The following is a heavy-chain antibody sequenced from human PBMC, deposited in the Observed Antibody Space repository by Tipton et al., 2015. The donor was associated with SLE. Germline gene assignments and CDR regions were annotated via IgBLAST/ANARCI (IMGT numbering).Heavy chain of an antibody. J-gene: IGHJ4*02. CDR3: ARVGATNVFES. V-gene: IGHV4-34*01. CDR2: MDHSGIT. Sequence: LRLSCAASGFTFSSYAMSWVRQAPGKGLEWIGEMDHSGITNYNPSLKSRVTISVDMSKNELSLRLSSVTAADTAVYYCARVGATNVFESWGQGTLVTVSS. D-gene: IGHD1-26*01. CDR1: GFTFSSYA.